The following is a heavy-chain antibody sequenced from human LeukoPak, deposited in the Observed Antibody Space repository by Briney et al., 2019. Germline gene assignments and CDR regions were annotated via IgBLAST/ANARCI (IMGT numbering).Heavy chain of an antibody. Sequence: GASLRLSCAASGFTFRNYAMSWVRQAPGKGLEWVSAIGGRGGGTYYADSVKGRFTVSRDDSKNTLYLQMNTLRAEDTAVYYCAKWGDYDILTGYYDSDHWGQGTLVTVSS. CDR2: IGGRGGGT. V-gene: IGHV3-23*01. J-gene: IGHJ5*02. CDR1: GFTFRNYA. CDR3: AKWGDYDILTGYYDSDH. D-gene: IGHD3-9*01.